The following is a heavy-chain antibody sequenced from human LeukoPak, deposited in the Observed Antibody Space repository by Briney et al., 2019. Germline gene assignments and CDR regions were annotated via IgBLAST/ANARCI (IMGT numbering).Heavy chain of an antibody. J-gene: IGHJ4*02. CDR3: ARGILYSSSWYRIFFDY. D-gene: IGHD6-13*01. CDR2: IYYRGST. Sequence: ASETLSLTCTVSGGSISSYYWSWIRQPPGKGLEWIGYIYYRGSTNYNPSLKSRVTISVDTSKNQFSLKLSSVTAADTAVYYSARGILYSSSWYRIFFDYWGQGTLVTVSS. V-gene: IGHV4-59*01. CDR1: GGSISSYY.